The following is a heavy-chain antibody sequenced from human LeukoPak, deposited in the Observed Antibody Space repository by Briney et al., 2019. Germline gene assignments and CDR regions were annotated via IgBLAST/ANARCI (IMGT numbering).Heavy chain of an antibody. J-gene: IGHJ5*02. V-gene: IGHV2-5*02. CDR2: IYWDDDK. CDR3: AHSPLENYGFERFDP. CDR1: GFSLSTRGVG. Sequence: SGPTLVKPTQTLTLTCTFSGFSLSTRGVGVGWIRQPPGKALEWLALIYWDDDKRYSPSLKSRLTITKDTTKNQVVLTMTNMDPVDTATYYCAHSPLENYGFERFDPWGQGTLVTVSS. D-gene: IGHD4-17*01.